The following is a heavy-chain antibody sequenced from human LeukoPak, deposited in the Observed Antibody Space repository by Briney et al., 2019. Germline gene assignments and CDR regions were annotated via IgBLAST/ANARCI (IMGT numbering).Heavy chain of an antibody. D-gene: IGHD3-22*01. J-gene: IGHJ6*02. V-gene: IGHV3-30-3*01. CDR3: AKDYYDSSGYYYGYYYYGMDV. CDR1: GFDFINFH. CDR2: VSKDGNNI. Sequence: GGSLRLSCAASGFDFINFHIHWVRQAPGKGLEWLAFVSKDGNNIYYADSVKGRFTISRDNSKSTLYLQMNSLRAEDTALYYCAKDYYDSSGYYYGYYYYGMDVWGQGTTVTVSS.